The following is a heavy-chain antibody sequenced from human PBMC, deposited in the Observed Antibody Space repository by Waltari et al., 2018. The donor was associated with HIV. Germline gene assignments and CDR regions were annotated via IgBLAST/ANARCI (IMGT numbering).Heavy chain of an antibody. D-gene: IGHD6-6*01. J-gene: IGHJ5*02. CDR1: GFIFNSYS. CDR2: ISSSGNFK. V-gene: IGHV3-21*02. CDR3: ARDSRGSTWSLNWFDP. Sequence: EVQLVESGGGPVKPGESLRLSCVQSGFIFNSYSMHWVRQAPGKGPEWVSSISSSGNFKHYADSVKGRFTISRDNAENSLYLQMNGLRAEDTAIYYCARDSRGSTWSLNWFDPWGQGTLVTVSS.